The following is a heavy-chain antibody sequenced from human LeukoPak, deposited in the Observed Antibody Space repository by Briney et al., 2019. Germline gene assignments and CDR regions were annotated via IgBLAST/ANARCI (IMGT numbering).Heavy chain of an antibody. CDR3: ARDGGYYDREGRAFDI. J-gene: IGHJ3*02. CDR1: GYTFTSYD. Sequence: GASVKVSCKASGYTFTSYDINWVRQATGQGLEWMGWMNPNSGNTGYAQKFQGRVTMSRNTSISTAYMELSSLRSEDTAVYYCARDGGYYDREGRAFDIWGQGTMVTVSS. CDR2: MNPNSGNT. V-gene: IGHV1-8*01. D-gene: IGHD3-22*01.